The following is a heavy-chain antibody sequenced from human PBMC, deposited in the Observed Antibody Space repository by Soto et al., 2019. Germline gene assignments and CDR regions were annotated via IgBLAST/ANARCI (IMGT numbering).Heavy chain of an antibody. V-gene: IGHV1-18*01. D-gene: IGHD4-4*01. CDR1: GYTFSNYG. Sequence: QVQLAQSGGEVKKPGASVKVSCKASGYTFSNYGIGWVRQAPGQGLDWMGWINGYNGKTNYDQKSQGRVTMTTDTSTTKAYEKVKSLTSADTAVNYCARGDSRGHFDNWGKGTLVTVSS. CDR3: ARGDSRGHFDN. J-gene: IGHJ4*02. CDR2: INGYNGKT.